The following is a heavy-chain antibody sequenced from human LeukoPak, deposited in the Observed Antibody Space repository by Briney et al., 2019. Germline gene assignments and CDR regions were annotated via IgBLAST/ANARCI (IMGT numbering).Heavy chain of an antibody. D-gene: IGHD6-19*01. CDR1: GFTFDDYA. V-gene: IGHV3-9*01. CDR3: AKDIRAGGDSSGWYSNDY. CDR2: ISWNSGSI. Sequence: PGGSLRLSCAASGFTFDDYAMHWVRHAPGKGLEWVSGISWNSGSIGYADSVKGRFTISRDNAKNSLYLQMNSLRAEDTALYYCAKDIRAGGDSSGWYSNDYWGQGTLVTVSS. J-gene: IGHJ4*02.